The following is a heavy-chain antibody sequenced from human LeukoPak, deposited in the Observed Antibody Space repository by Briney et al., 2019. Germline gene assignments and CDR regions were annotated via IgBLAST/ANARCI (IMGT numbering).Heavy chain of an antibody. J-gene: IGHJ4*02. D-gene: IGHD6-19*01. CDR3: ATYMSGWS. V-gene: IGHV3-15*01. CDR2: IKTQTDGGTA. Sequence: GGSLRLSCAASGFTFNNAYMHWVRQAPGKGLESVGRIKTQTDGGTADFPAPVKGRFTISRDDSKNMLTLQMNSLKAEDTAVYYCATYMSGWSWGQGTLVTVSS. CDR1: GFTFNNAY.